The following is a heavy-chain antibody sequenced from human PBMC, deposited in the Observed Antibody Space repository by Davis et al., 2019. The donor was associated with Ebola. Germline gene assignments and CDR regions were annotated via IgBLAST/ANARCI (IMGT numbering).Heavy chain of an antibody. CDR3: SRDRWLTDYGMDV. D-gene: IGHD5-24*01. V-gene: IGHV4-59*01. CDR1: GGSFSGYY. Sequence: GSLRLSCAVCGGSFSGYYWSWIRQPPGKGLEWIGYIYYSGSTNYNPSLKSRVTISVDTSKNQFSLKLSSVTASDTAVYYCSRDRWLTDYGMDVWGQGTTVTVSS. J-gene: IGHJ6*02. CDR2: IYYSGST.